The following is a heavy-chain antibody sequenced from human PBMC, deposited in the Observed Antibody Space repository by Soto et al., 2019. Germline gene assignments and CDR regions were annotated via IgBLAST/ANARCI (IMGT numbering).Heavy chain of an antibody. Sequence: SVKVSCKASGGTFNTYAITWVRQAPGQGLEWMGGIIAAFRAANYAQKFQGRVTITADESTSTAYMELSSLRSDDTAVYYCARGGGSYCSGGSCHSGRNYYYNMDVWGQGPTVTVSS. D-gene: IGHD2-15*01. CDR1: GGTFNTYA. CDR3: ARGGGSYCSGGSCHSGRNYYYNMDV. CDR2: IIAAFRAA. J-gene: IGHJ6*02. V-gene: IGHV1-69*13.